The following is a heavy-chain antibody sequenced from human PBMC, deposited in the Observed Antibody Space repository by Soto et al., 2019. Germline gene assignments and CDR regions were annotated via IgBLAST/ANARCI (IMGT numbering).Heavy chain of an antibody. J-gene: IGHJ4*02. D-gene: IGHD2-15*01. CDR2: MSYDETKK. CDR1: GFSLSSYA. V-gene: IGHV3-30*18. Sequence: QVRLVESGGGVVQPGGSLRLSCATSGFSLSSYAMHWVRQAPGKGLEWVALMSYDETKKYYAGSVKGRFTISRDTYKNTLFLQMNNLRVEDTAVYYCAKDRRDGDFMHILVVDFWGQGALVTVSS. CDR3: AKDRRDGDFMHILVVDF.